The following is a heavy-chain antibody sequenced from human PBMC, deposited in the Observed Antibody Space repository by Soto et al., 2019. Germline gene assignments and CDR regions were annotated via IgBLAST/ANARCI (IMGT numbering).Heavy chain of an antibody. D-gene: IGHD1-26*01. V-gene: IGHV1-2*02. Sequence: ASVKVSCKVSGDTFSSYGISWVRQAPGQGLEWMGWIIPNIDGTNYAQKFQGRVAMTGDTSTGTAYMELSRLRSDDTAVYYCARGLGATRPLDYWGQGTLVTVSS. J-gene: IGHJ4*02. CDR2: IIPNIDGT. CDR3: ARGLGATRPLDY. CDR1: GDTFSSYG.